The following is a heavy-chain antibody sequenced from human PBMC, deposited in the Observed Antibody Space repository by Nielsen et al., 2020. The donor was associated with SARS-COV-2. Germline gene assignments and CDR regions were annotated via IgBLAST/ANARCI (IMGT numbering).Heavy chain of an antibody. CDR3: AREEIQQWLRTYRY. J-gene: IGHJ4*02. CDR2: ISYDGSNK. V-gene: IGHV3-30-3*01. D-gene: IGHD5-18*01. Sequence: GESLKISCAASGFTFSSYAMHWVRQAPGKGLEWVAVISYDGSNKYYADSVKGRFTISRDNSKNTLYLQMNSLRAEDTAVYYCAREEIQQWLRTYRYWGQGTLVTVSS. CDR1: GFTFSSYA.